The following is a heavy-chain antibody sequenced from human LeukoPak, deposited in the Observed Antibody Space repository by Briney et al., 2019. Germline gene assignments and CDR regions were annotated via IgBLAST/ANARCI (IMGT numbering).Heavy chain of an antibody. CDR1: GFTFSDYY. J-gene: IGHJ4*02. Sequence: GGSLRLSCAASGFTFSDYYMSWIRQAPGKGLEWVSYISSSGSTIYYADSVKGRFTISRDNSKNTLYLQMNSLRAEDTAVYYCAKDPIAAAGSGDYWGQGTLVTVSS. CDR2: ISSSGSTI. V-gene: IGHV3-11*04. D-gene: IGHD6-13*01. CDR3: AKDPIAAAGSGDY.